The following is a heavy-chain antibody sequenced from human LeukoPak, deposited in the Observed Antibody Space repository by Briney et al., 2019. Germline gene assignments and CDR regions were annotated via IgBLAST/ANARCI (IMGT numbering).Heavy chain of an antibody. J-gene: IGHJ4*02. V-gene: IGHV3-23*01. D-gene: IGHD3-22*01. CDR2: ISGSGGST. Sequence: GGSLRLSCAASGFTFSSYAMSWVRQAPGKGLEGVSAISGSGGSTYYADSVKGRFTISRDNSKNTLYLQMNSLRAEDTAVYYCAKDSSRSYCYDSSGYIYWGQGTLVTVSS. CDR3: AKDSSRSYCYDSSGYIY. CDR1: GFTFSSYA.